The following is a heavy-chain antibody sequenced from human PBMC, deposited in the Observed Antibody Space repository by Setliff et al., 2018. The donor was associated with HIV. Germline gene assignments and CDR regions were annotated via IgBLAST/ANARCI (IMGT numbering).Heavy chain of an antibody. J-gene: IGHJ4*02. D-gene: IGHD6-19*01. CDR1: GGSIDNNKYY. V-gene: IGHV4-39*01. CDR3: ARSLAGLMNYFDY. CDR2: IYHTGRT. Sequence: PSETLSLTCSVSGGSIDNNKYYWTWIRQPPGKGLEWTGSIYHTGRTYYNRSLESRLTISIDTSKNQFSLKLTSVTAADTAVYFCARSLAGLMNYFDYWGQGMLVTVSS.